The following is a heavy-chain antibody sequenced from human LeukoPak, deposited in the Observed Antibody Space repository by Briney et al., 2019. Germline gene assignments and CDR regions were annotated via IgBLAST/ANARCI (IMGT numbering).Heavy chain of an antibody. V-gene: IGHV4-4*07. Sequence: SETLSLTCTVSGGSISSYYWSWIRQPAGKGLEWIGRIYTSGSTNYNPSLKSRVTMSVDTSKNQFPLKLTSVTAADTAMYYCARAGDYYSSGSYLGYWGQGTLVTVSS. CDR2: IYTSGST. J-gene: IGHJ4*02. CDR1: GGSISSYY. D-gene: IGHD3-10*01. CDR3: ARAGDYYSSGSYLGY.